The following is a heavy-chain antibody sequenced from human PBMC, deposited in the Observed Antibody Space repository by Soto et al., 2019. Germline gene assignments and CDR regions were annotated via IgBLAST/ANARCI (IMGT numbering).Heavy chain of an antibody. V-gene: IGHV4-59*01. J-gene: IGHJ5*02. D-gene: IGHD3-22*01. CDR1: GGSISSYY. Sequence: PSETLSLTCTVSGGSISSYYWSWIRQPPGKGLEWIGYIYYSGSTNYNPSLKSRVTISVDTSKNQFSLKLSSVTAADTAVYYCARAYDSSGYSLLGPWGQGTLVTVPQ. CDR3: ARAYDSSGYSLLGP. CDR2: IYYSGST.